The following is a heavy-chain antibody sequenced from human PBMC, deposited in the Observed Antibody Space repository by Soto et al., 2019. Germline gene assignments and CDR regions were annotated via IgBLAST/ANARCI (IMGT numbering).Heavy chain of an antibody. CDR3: AKDQRGYRNYLPANWFDP. Sequence: QVQLVESGGGVVQPGRSLRLSCAASGFTFSSYGMHWVRQAPGKGLEWVAVISYDGSNKYYADSVKGRFTISRDNSKNTLYLQMNSLRAEDTAVYYCAKDQRGYRNYLPANWFDPWGQGTLVTVSS. D-gene: IGHD4-4*01. CDR2: ISYDGSNK. J-gene: IGHJ5*02. V-gene: IGHV3-30*18. CDR1: GFTFSSYG.